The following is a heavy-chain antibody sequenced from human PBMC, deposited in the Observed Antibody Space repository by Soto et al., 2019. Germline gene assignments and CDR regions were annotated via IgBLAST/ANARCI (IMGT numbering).Heavy chain of an antibody. J-gene: IGHJ6*02. V-gene: IGHV4-31*03. Sequence: PSETLSLTCSVSGGSVSSYGNYWSWIRQRPGMGLEWIGYIHYSGNTYYSPSLNSRLTISLDTSKEQFSLKLRSVTAADTAVYYCTRAYFEAGFFYHKGMDVWGPGTTVTVSS. CDR1: GGSVSSYGNY. D-gene: IGHD1-26*01. CDR2: IHYSGNT. CDR3: TRAYFEAGFFYHKGMDV.